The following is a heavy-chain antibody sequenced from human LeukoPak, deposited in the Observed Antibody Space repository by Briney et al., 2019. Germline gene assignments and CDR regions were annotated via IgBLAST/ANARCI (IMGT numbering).Heavy chain of an antibody. J-gene: IGHJ4*02. CDR1: GGSISSGGYY. V-gene: IGHV4-31*03. CDR2: IYYSGST. Sequence: SQTLSLTCTVSGGSISSGGYYWSWIRQPPGKGLEWIGYIYYSGSTYYNPSLKSRVTISVDTSKNQFSLKLSSVTAADTAVYYCARSRVTGKGVKYFDYWGQGTLVTVSS. D-gene: IGHD6-19*01. CDR3: ARSRVTGKGVKYFDY.